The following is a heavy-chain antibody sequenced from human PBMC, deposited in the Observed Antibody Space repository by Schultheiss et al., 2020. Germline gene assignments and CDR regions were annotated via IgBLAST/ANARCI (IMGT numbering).Heavy chain of an antibody. CDR2: IYWDDDK. V-gene: IGHV2-5*02. D-gene: IGHD3-22*01. J-gene: IGHJ5*02. Sequence: SGPTLVKPTQTLTLTCTFSGFSLSTSGVSVGWIRQPPGKALEWLALIYWDDDKRYSPFLKSSLTITKDTSKNQVVLTMTNMDPVDTATYYCARIGYYDSSGYTWGQGTLVTVSS. CDR3: ARIGYYDSSGYT. CDR1: GFSLSTSGVS.